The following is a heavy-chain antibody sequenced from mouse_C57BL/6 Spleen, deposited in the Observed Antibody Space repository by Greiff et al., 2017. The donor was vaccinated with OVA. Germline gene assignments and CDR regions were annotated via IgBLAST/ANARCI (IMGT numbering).Heavy chain of an antibody. CDR1: GYSFTDYN. CDR3: ARGAYYSNNYYAMDY. CDR2: INPNYGTT. J-gene: IGHJ4*01. D-gene: IGHD2-5*01. Sequence: EVQVVESGPELVKPGASVKISCKASGYSFTDYNMNWVKQSNGKSLEWIGVINPNYGTTSYNQKFKGKATLTVDQSSSTAYMQLNSLTSEDSAVYYCARGAYYSNNYYAMDYWGQGTSVTVSS. V-gene: IGHV1-39*01.